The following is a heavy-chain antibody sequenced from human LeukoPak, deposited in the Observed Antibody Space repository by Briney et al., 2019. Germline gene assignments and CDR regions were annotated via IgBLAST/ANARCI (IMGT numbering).Heavy chain of an antibody. J-gene: IGHJ4*02. D-gene: IGHD3-22*01. Sequence: ASVKVSCKVSGYTLTQLSMHWVGQARGKGRQWMGGFDPEDGETIYAQKFQGRVTMTEDTSTDTAYMELSSLRSEDTAVYYCARGAPDSSVYYRHFDYWAQGTLVTVSS. V-gene: IGHV1-24*01. CDR1: GYTLTQLS. CDR3: ARGAPDSSVYYRHFDY. CDR2: FDPEDGET.